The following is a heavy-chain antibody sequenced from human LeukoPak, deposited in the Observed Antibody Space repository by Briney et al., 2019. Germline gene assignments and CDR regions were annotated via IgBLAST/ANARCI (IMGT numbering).Heavy chain of an antibody. J-gene: IGHJ4*02. D-gene: IGHD2-15*01. V-gene: IGHV1-46*01. CDR1: GYTFTSYY. CDR3: ARDGSLYYFDY. Sequence: ASVKVSCKASGYTFTSYYVHWVRQAPGQGLEWMGIINPSGGSTSYAQKFQGGVTMTRDTSTSTVYMELSSLRSEDTAVYYCARDGSLYYFDYWGQGTLVTVSS. CDR2: INPSGGST.